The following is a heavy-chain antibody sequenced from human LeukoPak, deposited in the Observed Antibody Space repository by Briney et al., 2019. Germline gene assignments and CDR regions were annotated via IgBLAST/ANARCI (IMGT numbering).Heavy chain of an antibody. Sequence: GGSLRLSCAASGFTFSSYAMHWVRQAPGKGLEWVAVISYDGSNKYYADFVKGRFTISRDNSKNTLYLQMNSLRAEDTAVYYCASSITMVRGSTPGAFDIWGQGTMVTVSS. V-gene: IGHV3-30-3*01. CDR3: ASSITMVRGSTPGAFDI. CDR1: GFTFSSYA. CDR2: ISYDGSNK. J-gene: IGHJ3*02. D-gene: IGHD3-10*01.